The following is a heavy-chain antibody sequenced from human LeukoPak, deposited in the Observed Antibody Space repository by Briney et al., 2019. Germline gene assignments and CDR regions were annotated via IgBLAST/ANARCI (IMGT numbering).Heavy chain of an antibody. CDR2: ISYEGSDK. V-gene: IGHV3-30*18. Sequence: PGRSLRLSCAASGFTFSSYGIHWVRQAPGEGLEWVSLISYEGSDKYYADSVKGRFTISRDNSKNTLFLQMNSLRPEDTAVYYCVKDSTHCSGGSCYGGDYWGQGTLVTVSS. CDR3: VKDSTHCSGGSCYGGDY. D-gene: IGHD2-15*01. CDR1: GFTFSSYG. J-gene: IGHJ4*02.